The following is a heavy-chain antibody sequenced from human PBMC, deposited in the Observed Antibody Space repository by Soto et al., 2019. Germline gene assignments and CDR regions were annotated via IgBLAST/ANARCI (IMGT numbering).Heavy chain of an antibody. CDR1: GFTFSSYA. CDR2: ISGSGGST. CDR3: ARGLYFDWLESPGFDY. V-gene: IGHV3-23*01. Sequence: GGSLRLSCAASGFTFSSYAMSWVRQAPGKGLEWVSAISGSGGSTYYADSVKGRFTISRDNSKNTLYLQMNSLRAEDTAVYYCARGLYFDWLESPGFDYWGQGTLVTVSS. D-gene: IGHD3-9*01. J-gene: IGHJ4*02.